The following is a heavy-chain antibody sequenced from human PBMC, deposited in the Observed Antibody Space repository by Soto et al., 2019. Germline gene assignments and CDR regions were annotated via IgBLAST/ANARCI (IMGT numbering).Heavy chain of an antibody. CDR1: VFTFTGSY. J-gene: IGHJ4*02. CDR2: INSNNGNT. V-gene: IGHV1-2*02. D-gene: IGHD2-21*01. Sequence: ASVKVSSKGSVFTFTGSYIHCVRRALGRGLEYMGWINSNNGNTGFAPKFQGRVTITRDTSISTAYMELSRLTSDDTALYYCAKEYCDNIDTCYQAFDSWGQGTVVTVSS. CDR3: AKEYCDNIDTCYQAFDS.